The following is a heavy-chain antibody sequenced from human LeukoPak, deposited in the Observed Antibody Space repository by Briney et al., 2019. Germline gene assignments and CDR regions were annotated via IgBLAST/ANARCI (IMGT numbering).Heavy chain of an antibody. V-gene: IGHV4-34*01. Sequence: SETLSLTCAVYGGSFSGDYWSWIRQPPGKGLEWIGEINHSGITNNNPSVKTRVTRSVDTYKNQFSLKLSSVTAADTAVYSCARGPRITMVRGVIRGRWFDTWGPGTLVTVSP. CDR3: ARGPRITMVRGVIRGRWFDT. CDR1: GGSFSGDY. D-gene: IGHD3-10*01. CDR2: INHSGIT. J-gene: IGHJ5*02.